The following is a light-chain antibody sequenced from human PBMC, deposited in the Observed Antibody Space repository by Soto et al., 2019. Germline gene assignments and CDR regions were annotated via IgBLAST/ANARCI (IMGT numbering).Light chain of an antibody. V-gene: IGKV3-15*01. J-gene: IGKJ1*01. CDR3: QQYHYWWT. Sequence: EILMTQSPGTLSQPAGERATLSCRASQSVRNNLAWFQQKPGQVPRLLIYGASNRATGVSARFSGSGSGTEFTLTISSLESEDFAVYYCQQYHYWWTFGQGTKVDIK. CDR2: GAS. CDR1: QSVRNN.